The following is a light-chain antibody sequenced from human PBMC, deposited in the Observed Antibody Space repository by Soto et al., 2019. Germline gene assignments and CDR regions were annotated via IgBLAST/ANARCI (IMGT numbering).Light chain of an antibody. Sequence: DIHMTQSPFTLSASVAALVTITFQASQTISSWLAWYQQIPGKAPKLLIYDASNLESGVPSRFSGSGSGTEFTLTISSLQPEDFAVYYCQQYENYWTFGQGTKVDIK. V-gene: IGKV1-5*01. J-gene: IGKJ1*01. CDR1: QTISSW. CDR2: DAS. CDR3: QQYENYWT.